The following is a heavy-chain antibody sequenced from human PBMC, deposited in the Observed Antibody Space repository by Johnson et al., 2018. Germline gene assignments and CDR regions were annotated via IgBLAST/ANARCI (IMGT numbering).Heavy chain of an antibody. V-gene: IGHV3-30-3*01. CDR2: ISYDGSDK. Sequence: QVQLVQSGGGVVQPGRSLRLSCAGSAFTFRSYAIHWVRQAPGKGLEWVAFISYDGSDKDYADSVKGRFTISRDNSQNTLYLQMNSLNPDDTVVYYCARGLGWLSRQTNSYDDYLDVWGKGTTVTVS. J-gene: IGHJ6*03. D-gene: IGHD5-12*01. CDR1: AFTFRSYA. CDR3: ARGLGWLSRQTNSYDDYLDV.